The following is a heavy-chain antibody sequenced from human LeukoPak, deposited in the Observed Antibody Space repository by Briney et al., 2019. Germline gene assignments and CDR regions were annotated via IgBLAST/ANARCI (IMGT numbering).Heavy chain of an antibody. J-gene: IGHJ4*02. D-gene: IGHD3-10*01. CDR1: GGSISSSSYY. Sequence: PSETLSLTCTVSGGSISSSSYYWGWIRQPPGKGLEWIGSIYYSGSTYYNPSLKSRVTISVDTSKNQFSLKLSSVTAADTAVYYCARGGRGVVDYWGQGTLVTVSS. CDR2: IYYSGST. V-gene: IGHV4-39*07. CDR3: ARGGRGVVDY.